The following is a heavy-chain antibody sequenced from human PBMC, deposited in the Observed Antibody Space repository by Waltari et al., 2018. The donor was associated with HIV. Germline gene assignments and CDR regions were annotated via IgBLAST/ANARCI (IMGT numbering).Heavy chain of an antibody. CDR1: GGTFSSYA. Sequence: QVQLVQSGAEVKKPGSSVKVSCKASGGTFSSYAISWVRQAPGQGLEWMGGIIPIFGTANYAQKFQGRVTITADESTSTAYMELSSLRSEDTAVYYCARQRGYGDQPDYYYYYGMDVWGQGTTVTVSS. J-gene: IGHJ6*02. D-gene: IGHD4-17*01. CDR3: ARQRGYGDQPDYYYYYGMDV. V-gene: IGHV1-69*01. CDR2: IIPIFGTA.